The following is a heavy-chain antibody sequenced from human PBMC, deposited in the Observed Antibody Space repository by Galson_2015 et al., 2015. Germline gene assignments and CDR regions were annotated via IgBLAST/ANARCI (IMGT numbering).Heavy chain of an antibody. CDR3: ATGPITIFGVVPPR. CDR2: IYYSGST. CDR1: GGSISSSSYY. D-gene: IGHD3-3*01. V-gene: IGHV4-39*01. J-gene: IGHJ4*02. Sequence: ETLSLTCTVSGGSISSSSYYWGWIRQPPGKGLEWIGSIYYSGSTYYNPSLKSRVTISVDTSKNQFSLKLSSVTAADTAVYYCATGPITIFGVVPPRWGQGTLVTVSS.